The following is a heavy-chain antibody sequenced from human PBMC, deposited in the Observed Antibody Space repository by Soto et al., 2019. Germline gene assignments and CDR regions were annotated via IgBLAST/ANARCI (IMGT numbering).Heavy chain of an antibody. D-gene: IGHD4-17*01. CDR1: GGSISSSIYY. V-gene: IGHV4-39*01. J-gene: IGHJ6*02. Sequence: SETLSLTCTVSGGSISSSIYYWGWHSQPPGKGLEWIGSIYYSGSTYYNPSLKSRVTISVDTSKNQFSLKLSSVTAADTAVYYCARRLYGDYAYGMDVWGQGTTVTVSS. CDR3: ARRLYGDYAYGMDV. CDR2: IYYSGST.